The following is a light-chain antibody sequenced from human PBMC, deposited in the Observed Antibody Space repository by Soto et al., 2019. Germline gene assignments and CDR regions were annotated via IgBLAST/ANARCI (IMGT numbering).Light chain of an antibody. Sequence: VLTQSPGTLSLSPGERATLSCRASQSVSSSYLAWYQQKPGQAPRLLIYGASTRATGITDRFSGGGSGTDFTLTINRLEPEDFAVYYCQQYVRSPPSWTFGQGTKVEI. CDR1: QSVSSSY. V-gene: IGKV3-20*01. J-gene: IGKJ1*01. CDR2: GAS. CDR3: QQYVRSPPSWT.